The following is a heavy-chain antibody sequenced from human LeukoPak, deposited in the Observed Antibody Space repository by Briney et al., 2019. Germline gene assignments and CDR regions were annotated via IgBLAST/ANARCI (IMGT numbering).Heavy chain of an antibody. Sequence: GGSLRLSCAASGFTFSSYWMSWVRQAPGKGLEWVANIKQDGSEKYYVDSVKGRFTISRDNAKNSLYLQMNSLRAEDTAMYYCLTILEATPEAFDIWGQGAMVTVSS. D-gene: IGHD1-1*01. V-gene: IGHV3-7*01. CDR3: LTILEATPEAFDI. CDR2: IKQDGSEK. CDR1: GFTFSSYW. J-gene: IGHJ3*02.